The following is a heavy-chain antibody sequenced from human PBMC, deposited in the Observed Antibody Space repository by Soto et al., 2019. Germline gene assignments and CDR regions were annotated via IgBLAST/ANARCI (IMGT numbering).Heavy chain of an antibody. Sequence: QPGGSLRLSCAASGFTFSSYAMHWVRQAPGKGLEWVAVISYDGSNKYYADSVKGRFTISRDNSKNTLYLQMNSLRAEDTAVYYCARGGTAMAKYGMDVWGQGTTVTVSS. J-gene: IGHJ6*02. CDR2: ISYDGSNK. D-gene: IGHD5-18*01. CDR3: ARGGTAMAKYGMDV. CDR1: GFTFSSYA. V-gene: IGHV3-30-3*01.